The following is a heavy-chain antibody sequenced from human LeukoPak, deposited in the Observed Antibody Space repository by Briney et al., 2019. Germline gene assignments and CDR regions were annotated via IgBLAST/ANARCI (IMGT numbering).Heavy chain of an antibody. Sequence: SETLSLTCTVSGGSISSYYWSWIRQPAGKGLEWIGRIYSSGSTNYYPSLKSRVTMSVDTSKNQFSLKLSSVTAADTAVYYCARSKAYYDSSGYANDCWGQGTLVTVS. CDR3: ARSKAYYDSSGYANDC. CDR1: GGSISSYY. J-gene: IGHJ4*02. CDR2: IYSSGST. V-gene: IGHV4-4*07. D-gene: IGHD3-22*01.